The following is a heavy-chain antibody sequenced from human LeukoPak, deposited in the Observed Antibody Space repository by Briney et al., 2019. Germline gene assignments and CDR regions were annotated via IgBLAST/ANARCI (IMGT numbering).Heavy chain of an antibody. Sequence: ASVKVSCKASGYTFTSYDINWVRQATGQGLEWMGWMNPNSGNTGYAQKLQGRVTMTTDTSTSTAYMELRSLRSDDTAVYYCARGPIVVVAATLGNWFDPWGQGTLVTVSS. D-gene: IGHD2-15*01. CDR1: GYTFTSYD. CDR3: ARGPIVVVAATLGNWFDP. V-gene: IGHV1-8*01. J-gene: IGHJ5*02. CDR2: MNPNSGNT.